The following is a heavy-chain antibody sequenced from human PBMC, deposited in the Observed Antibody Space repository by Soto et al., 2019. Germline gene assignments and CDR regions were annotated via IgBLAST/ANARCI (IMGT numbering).Heavy chain of an antibody. Sequence: GGSLRLSCAASEFTVTSNYVSWVRQAPGKGLEWVSVIYSGGSTYYADFVKGRFTISRDNSKNTVYLQMNSLRAEDTAVYYCARATYCTGGNCLLDYWGQGTLVTVSS. V-gene: IGHV3-53*05. CDR1: EFTVTSNY. CDR2: IYSGGST. CDR3: ARATYCTGGNCLLDY. D-gene: IGHD2-15*01. J-gene: IGHJ4*02.